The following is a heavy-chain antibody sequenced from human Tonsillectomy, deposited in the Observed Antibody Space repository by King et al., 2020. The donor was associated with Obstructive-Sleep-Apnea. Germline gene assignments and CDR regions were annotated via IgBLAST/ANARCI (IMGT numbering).Heavy chain of an antibody. J-gene: IGHJ6*02. CDR2: ISYDGSNK. CDR3: ARDYEEQLVQRDDYYYYGMDV. V-gene: IGHV3-30*04. CDR1: GFTFSSYA. Sequence: VQLVESGGGVVQPGRSLRLSCAASGFTFSSYAMHWVRQAQGKGLEWVAVISYDGSNKYYADSVKGRFTISRDNSKNTLYLQMNSLRAEDTAVYYCARDYEEQLVQRDDYYYYGMDVWGQGTTVTVSS. D-gene: IGHD6-13*01.